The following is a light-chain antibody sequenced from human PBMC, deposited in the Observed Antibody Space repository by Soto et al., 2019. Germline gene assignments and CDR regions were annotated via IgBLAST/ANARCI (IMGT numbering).Light chain of an antibody. CDR1: SSNIGAGYD. CDR2: SNS. CDR3: AAWDASLNGWV. J-gene: IGLJ3*02. V-gene: IGLV1-40*01. Sequence: QSVLTQPPSVSGAPGQRVTISCTGSSSNIGAGYDVHWYQQLPGTAPKLLIYSNSQRPSGVPDRFSGSKSGTSASLAISGLQSEDEADYHCAAWDASLNGWVFGGGTKLTVL.